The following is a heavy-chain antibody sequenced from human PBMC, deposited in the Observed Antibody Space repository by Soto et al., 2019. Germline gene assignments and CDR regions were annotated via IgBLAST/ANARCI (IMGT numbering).Heavy chain of an antibody. CDR2: ISGSGCST. Sequence: GGSRRLSCSASVFTFISYAMSWFRQAPGKGLEWVSAISGSGCSTYYADSVKGRFTISRDNSKNTLYLQMNSLRAEDTAVYYCAKGSPFGSGSPWGQGTLVTVSS. V-gene: IGHV3-23*01. CDR1: VFTFISYA. D-gene: IGHD3-10*01. CDR3: AKGSPFGSGSP. J-gene: IGHJ5*02.